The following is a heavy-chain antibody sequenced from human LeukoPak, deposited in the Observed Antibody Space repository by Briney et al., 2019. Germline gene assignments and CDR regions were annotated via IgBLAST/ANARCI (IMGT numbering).Heavy chain of an antibody. CDR3: AKSRSGTAWYFDL. J-gene: IGHJ2*01. Sequence: PSETLSLTCTVSGGSISSYYWSWIRQPPGKGLEWIGYIHYSGSTNCNPSLKSRVTISVDTSKNQFSLKLSSVTAADTAVYYCAKSRSGTAWYFDLWGRGTLVTVSS. CDR1: GGSISSYY. V-gene: IGHV4-59*01. D-gene: IGHD3-10*01. CDR2: IHYSGST.